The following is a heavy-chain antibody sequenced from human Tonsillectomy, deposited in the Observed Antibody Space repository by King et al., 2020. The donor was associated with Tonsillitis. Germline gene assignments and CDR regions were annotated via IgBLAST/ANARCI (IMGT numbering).Heavy chain of an antibody. V-gene: IGHV3-23*04. J-gene: IGHJ3*02. D-gene: IGHD3-10*01. CDR3: AKDLGLYGSGTDGFDI. CDR1: GFTFSIYA. CDR2: ISGSGGST. Sequence: DVQLVESGGGLVQPGGSLRLSCAASGFTFSIYAMSWVRQAPGKGLEWVSTISGSGGSTYYGDSVKGRFTISRDNSKNTLYLQMNSLRAEDTALYYCAKDLGLYGSGTDGFDIWGQGTMVTVSS.